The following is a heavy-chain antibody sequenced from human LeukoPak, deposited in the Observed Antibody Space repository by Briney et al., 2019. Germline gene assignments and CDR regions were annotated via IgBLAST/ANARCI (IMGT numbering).Heavy chain of an antibody. Sequence: GRSLRLSCAASGFTFTNYGMHWVRQAPGKGLEWVAVIWYDGSNKYYTGSVKGRFTISRDNSKNTLFLQMNSLRAEDTAVYYCARDRSQITGTTRYYYGMDVWGPGTTVTVSS. CDR2: IWYDGSNK. V-gene: IGHV3-33*08. CDR3: ARDRSQITGTTRYYYGMDV. J-gene: IGHJ6*02. D-gene: IGHD1-7*01. CDR1: GFTFTNYG.